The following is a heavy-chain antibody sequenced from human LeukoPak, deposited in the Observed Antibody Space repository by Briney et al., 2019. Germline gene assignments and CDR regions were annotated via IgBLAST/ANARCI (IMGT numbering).Heavy chain of an antibody. CDR2: INTDGSST. V-gene: IGHV3-74*01. CDR3: ARVHRPGISAAGTDY. D-gene: IGHD6-13*01. Sequence: PGRSLRLSCAASGFTFSSYGMHWVRQAPGKGLVWVSRINTDGSSTSYADSVKGRFTISRDNAKNTLYLQMNSLRAEDTAVYYCARVHRPGISAAGTDYWGQGTLVTVSS. J-gene: IGHJ4*02. CDR1: GFTFSSYG.